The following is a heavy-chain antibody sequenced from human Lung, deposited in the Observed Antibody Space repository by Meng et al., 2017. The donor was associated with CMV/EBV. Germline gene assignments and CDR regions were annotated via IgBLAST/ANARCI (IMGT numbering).Heavy chain of an antibody. D-gene: IGHD3-22*01. CDR1: ASPTRSGYY. J-gene: IGHJ4*02. CDR2: IYHPDTT. V-gene: IGHV4-38-2*02. Sequence: CTLPASPTRSGYYWGWIRQPPGKGLEWIGDIYHPDTTSYKPPLKGRVVISMDAPRDQFTLKLSSVTATDTAVYFCARLGARGGNYLIESWGRGTXVTVSS. CDR3: ARLGARGGNYLIES.